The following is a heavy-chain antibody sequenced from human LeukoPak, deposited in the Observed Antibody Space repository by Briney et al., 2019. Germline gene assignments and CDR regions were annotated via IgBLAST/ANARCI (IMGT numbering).Heavy chain of an antibody. CDR3: ARVNLRGSNYNWFDP. CDR2: ITPVIDTA. J-gene: IGHJ5*02. D-gene: IGHD3-10*01. V-gene: IGHV1-46*01. CDR1: GYTFTGYY. Sequence: GASVKVSCKAPGYTFTGYYMHWVRQAPGQGHEWMGKITPVIDTANYAQTFQGRVSIYADKSTTTVYMDLSGLRPDDTAVYYCARVNLRGSNYNWFDPWGQGTRVTVSS.